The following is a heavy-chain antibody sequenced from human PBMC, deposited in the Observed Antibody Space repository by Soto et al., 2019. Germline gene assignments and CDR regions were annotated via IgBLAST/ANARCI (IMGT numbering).Heavy chain of an antibody. Sequence: PSETLSLTCAVSGGSLSDYYWSWIRQPPGNGLEWIGYIYHSGNTNYNPSLKSRVTISLDRPKNLYSLKLRSVTAADTAVYYCVRDRGYWSGPDAFDIWGLGIMVTVSS. CDR1: GGSLSDYY. J-gene: IGHJ3*02. CDR3: VRDRGYWSGPDAFDI. V-gene: IGHV4-59*01. CDR2: IYHSGNT. D-gene: IGHD3-3*01.